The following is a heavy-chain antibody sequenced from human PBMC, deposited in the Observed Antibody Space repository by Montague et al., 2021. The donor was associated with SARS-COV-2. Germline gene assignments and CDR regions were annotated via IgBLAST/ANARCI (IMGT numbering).Heavy chain of an antibody. V-gene: IGHV4-34*01. CDR3: ARGHLSVSKIGVVFTSASYCFDY. J-gene: IGHJ4*02. D-gene: IGHD3-3*01. CDR1: GGSFGGDH. Sequence: SETLSLTCDVYGGSFGGDHWSWICQPPGKGLEWIGDIKQSGRTNYNPSLKIQVTISVDTYKNQFSLKVTSLTAADTAVYFCARGHLSVSKIGVVFTSASYCFDYWGQGAQVTVSS. CDR2: IKQSGRT.